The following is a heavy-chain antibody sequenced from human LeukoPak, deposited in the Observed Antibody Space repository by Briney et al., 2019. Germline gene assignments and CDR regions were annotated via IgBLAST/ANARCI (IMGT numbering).Heavy chain of an antibody. J-gene: IGHJ5*02. CDR3: ARGSGQQQLWFDP. D-gene: IGHD6-13*01. CDR1: GYTFTNYY. Sequence: ASVTVSCKASGYTFTNYYMHWVRQAPGQGLEWMGWINPNSGGTNYAQKFQGRVTMTRDTSISTAYMELSRLRSDDTAVYYCARGSGQQQLWFDPWGQGTLVTVSS. CDR2: INPNSGGT. V-gene: IGHV1-2*02.